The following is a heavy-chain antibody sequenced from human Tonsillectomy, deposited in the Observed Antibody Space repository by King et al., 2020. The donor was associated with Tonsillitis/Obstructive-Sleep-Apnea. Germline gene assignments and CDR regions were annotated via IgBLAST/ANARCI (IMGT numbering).Heavy chain of an antibody. CDR1: GFTFSDYY. D-gene: IGHD3-10*01. J-gene: IGHJ3*02. CDR3: ARVSGDEPFDAFDI. Sequence: HVQLVESGGGLVKPGGSLRLSCAASGFTFSDYYMSWIRQAPGKGLEWVSYISSSSSYTNYADSVKGRFTISRDNAKNSLYLQMNSLRAEDTAVYYCARVSGDEPFDAFDIWGQGTMVTVSS. CDR2: ISSSSSYT. V-gene: IGHV3-11*05.